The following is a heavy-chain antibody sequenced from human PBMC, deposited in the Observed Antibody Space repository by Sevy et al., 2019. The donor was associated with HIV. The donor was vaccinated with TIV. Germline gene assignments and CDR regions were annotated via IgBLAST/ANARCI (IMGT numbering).Heavy chain of an antibody. Sequence: GGSLRLSCAASGFTFSSYDMNWVRQAPGKGLDWVSAISGSGGSTYYADSVKGRFTISRDNSKNTLYLQMNSLRAEDSAVFYGAKDWPLYGDYLALWGQGTLVTVSS. CDR1: GFTFSSYD. CDR2: ISGSGGST. V-gene: IGHV3-23*01. D-gene: IGHD4-17*01. CDR3: AKDWPLYGDYLAL. J-gene: IGHJ4*02.